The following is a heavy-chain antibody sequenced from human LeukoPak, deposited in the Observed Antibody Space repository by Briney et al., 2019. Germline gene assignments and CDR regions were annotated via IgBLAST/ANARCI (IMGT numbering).Heavy chain of an antibody. CDR3: ARHHV. Sequence: GGSLRLSCTASGFTVSSSDMSWVRQAPGKGLEWVSVTYSDGSTNYADSVKGRFTISRDNSKNTLYLQVNSLRAEDTAVYYCARHHVWGQGALVTVSS. V-gene: IGHV3-66*02. CDR1: GFTVSSSD. J-gene: IGHJ4*02. CDR2: TYSDGST.